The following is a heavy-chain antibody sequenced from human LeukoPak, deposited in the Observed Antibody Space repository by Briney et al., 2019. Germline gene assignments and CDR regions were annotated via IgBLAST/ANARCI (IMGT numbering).Heavy chain of an antibody. Sequence: ASVKVSCMASGYSLTSYGISWVRQAPGQGLGWMGWISAYNGNTNYAQKLKGRVTMTTDTSTSTAYMELRSLRSDDTAVYYCARERAEPLFDYWGQGTLVTVSS. V-gene: IGHV1-18*01. CDR2: ISAYNGNT. J-gene: IGHJ4*02. D-gene: IGHD1-14*01. CDR3: ARERAEPLFDY. CDR1: GYSLTSYG.